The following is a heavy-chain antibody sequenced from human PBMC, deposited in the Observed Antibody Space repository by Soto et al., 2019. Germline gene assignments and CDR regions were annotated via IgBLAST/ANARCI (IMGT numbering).Heavy chain of an antibody. CDR1: GYRFSSSW. J-gene: IGHJ5*02. Sequence: EESRKDSCHGTGYRFSSSWIGGVRQKPGKGLEWLGNVYPSDSDVRYSPAFEGQVTISADNSLNTAYLQLLTLKASDTAIYYCSKGATSPFDPSGQGPRSTVSS. CDR3: SKGATSPFDP. V-gene: IGHV5-51*01. CDR2: VYPSDSDV. D-gene: IGHD3-16*01.